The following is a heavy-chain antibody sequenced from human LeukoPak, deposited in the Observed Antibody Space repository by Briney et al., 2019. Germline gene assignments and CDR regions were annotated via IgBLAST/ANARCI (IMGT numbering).Heavy chain of an antibody. D-gene: IGHD2-2*02. CDR1: GYTFTGYY. CDR3: ARDPIDQLLYRPMWWFDP. CDR2: INPNSGGT. Sequence: ASVKVSCKASGYTFTGYYMHWVRQAPGQGLEWMGWINPNSGGTNYAQKFQGRVTMTRDTSISTAHMELSRLRSDDTAVYYCARDPIDQLLYRPMWWFDPWGQGTLVTVSS. V-gene: IGHV1-2*02. J-gene: IGHJ5*02.